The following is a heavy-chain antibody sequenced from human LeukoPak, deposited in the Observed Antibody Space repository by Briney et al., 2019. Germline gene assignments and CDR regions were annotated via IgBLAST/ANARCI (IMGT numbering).Heavy chain of an antibody. D-gene: IGHD6-19*01. Sequence: GGSLRLSCAASGFTFSSYVMSWFRQAPGKGLGRVSSVTGSDGSTYYADSVKGRFTISRDNSKNTLYLQMNSLRAEDTAVYYCAAQWLLHGAFDFWGQGTTVTVSS. V-gene: IGHV3-23*01. CDR1: GFTFSSYV. CDR3: AAQWLLHGAFDF. J-gene: IGHJ3*01. CDR2: VTGSDGST.